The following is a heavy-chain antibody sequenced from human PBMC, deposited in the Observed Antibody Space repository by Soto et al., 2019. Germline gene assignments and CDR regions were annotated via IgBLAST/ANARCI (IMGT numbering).Heavy chain of an antibody. CDR3: AKDMSSGCYLGPSPTFDY. D-gene: IGHD3-10*01. V-gene: IGHV3-9*01. Sequence: EVQLVESGGGLVQPGSSLRLSCAASGFTFDDYAMHWVRQAPGKGLEWVSGISWNSGSIGYADSVKGRFTISRDNAKNSLYLQMNSLRAEDTALYYCAKDMSSGCYLGPSPTFDYWGRGTLVTVSS. CDR2: ISWNSGSI. CDR1: GFTFDDYA. J-gene: IGHJ4*02.